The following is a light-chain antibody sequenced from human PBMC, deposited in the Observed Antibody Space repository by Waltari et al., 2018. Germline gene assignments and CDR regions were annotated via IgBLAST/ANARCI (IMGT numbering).Light chain of an antibody. CDR3: QQYRDWPRT. Sequence: EIVMTQSPATLSVSPGESATLSCRASQSIGSNLAWYQQKPGQAPRLLIYDATTRDTDIAARFGGSGSGTEFTLTISSLQSEDFAVYFCQQYRDWPRTFGHGTKVETK. CDR1: QSIGSN. CDR2: DAT. V-gene: IGKV3-15*01. J-gene: IGKJ1*01.